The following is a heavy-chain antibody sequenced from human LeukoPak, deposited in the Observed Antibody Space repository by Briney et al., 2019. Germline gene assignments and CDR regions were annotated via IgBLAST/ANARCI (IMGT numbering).Heavy chain of an antibody. J-gene: IGHJ4*02. D-gene: IGHD1-1*01. CDR1: GFTFSGFG. V-gene: IGHV3-23*01. CDR2: ISGSGGST. CDR3: AKGSNNYPDNFDY. Sequence: GSLRLSCAASGFTFSGFGMHWVRQAPGKGLEWVSAISGSGGSTYYAESVKGRCTISRDNSKKTLFLQMNSLRAEDTAVYYCAKGSNNYPDNFDYWGQGTLVTVSS.